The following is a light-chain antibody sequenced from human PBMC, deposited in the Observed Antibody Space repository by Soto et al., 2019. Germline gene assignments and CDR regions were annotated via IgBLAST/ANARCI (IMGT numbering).Light chain of an antibody. CDR1: QSISSY. CDR2: DAS. CDR3: QQYDNLPIT. Sequence: IQMTQSPSSLSASVGDRVTITCRANQSISSYLNWYQQKPGKAPKLLIYDASNLETGVPSRFSGSGSGTDFTFTISSLQPEDIATYYCQQYDNLPITFGQATRLDI. V-gene: IGKV1-33*01. J-gene: IGKJ5*01.